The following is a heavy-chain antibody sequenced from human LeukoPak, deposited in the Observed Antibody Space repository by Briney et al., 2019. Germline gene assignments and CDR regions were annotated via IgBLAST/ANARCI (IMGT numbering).Heavy chain of an antibody. D-gene: IGHD6-13*01. J-gene: IGHJ5*02. V-gene: IGHV4-59*01. Sequence: PSETLSLTCTVSGGSISSYYWSWIRQPPGKGLEWIGYIYYSGSTNYNPSLKSRVTISVDTSKNQFSLKLSSVTAADTAVYYCARDNAATRFDPWGQGTLVTVSS. CDR1: GGSISSYY. CDR3: ARDNAATRFDP. CDR2: IYYSGST.